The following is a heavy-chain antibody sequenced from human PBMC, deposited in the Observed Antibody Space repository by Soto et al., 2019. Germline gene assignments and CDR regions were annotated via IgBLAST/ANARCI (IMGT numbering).Heavy chain of an antibody. CDR1: DYGFTSYW. D-gene: IGHD6-13*01. CDR2: IDPSDSYT. Sequence: WGSLKIPFKGSDYGFTSYWITWGGQMPGKGRGGRGRIDPSDSYTNYSPSFQGHVTISADKSISTAYLQWSSLKASDTAMYYCARQGLSIAAAGLNSYYYYGMDVWGQGTTVTVSS. J-gene: IGHJ6*02. CDR3: ARQGLSIAAAGLNSYYYYGMDV. V-gene: IGHV5-10-1*01.